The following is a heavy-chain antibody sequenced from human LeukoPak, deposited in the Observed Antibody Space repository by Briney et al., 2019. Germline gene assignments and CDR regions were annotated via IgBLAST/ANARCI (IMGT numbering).Heavy chain of an antibody. J-gene: IGHJ4*02. CDR1: GGSISSGDYY. Sequence: PSETLSLTCTVSGGSISSGDYYWSWIRQPPGKGLEWIGYIYYSGSTYYNPSLKSRVTISVDTSKSQFSLKLSSVTAADTAVYYCARVSGRWLAFRGDDYWGQGTLVTVSS. CDR3: ARVSGRWLAFRGDDY. D-gene: IGHD6-19*01. V-gene: IGHV4-30-4*01. CDR2: IYYSGST.